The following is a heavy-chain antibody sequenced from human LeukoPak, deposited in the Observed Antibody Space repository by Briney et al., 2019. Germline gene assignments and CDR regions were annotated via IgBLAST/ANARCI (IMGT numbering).Heavy chain of an antibody. CDR3: ARLGYPSGMDV. V-gene: IGHV3-7*05. CDR1: GFTFSSYW. J-gene: IGHJ6*02. D-gene: IGHD2-15*01. CDR2: IMQDGSEK. Sequence: PGGSLRLSCAASGFTFSSYWMGWVRQAPGKGLEWVANIMQDGSEKYYVDSVKGRFTISRDNAKNSLYLQMNSLRAEDTAMYHCARLGYPSGMDVWGQGTTVTVSS.